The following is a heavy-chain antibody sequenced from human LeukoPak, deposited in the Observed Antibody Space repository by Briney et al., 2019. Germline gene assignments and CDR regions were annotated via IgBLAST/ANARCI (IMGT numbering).Heavy chain of an antibody. CDR3: ERHSLLRHKPNYDSWSGYQPSKDEYFQH. Sequence: GGSLRLSCAASGFTFSSYAMHWVRQAPGKGPEWVAVISYDGSNKYYADSVKGRFTISSDNSKNTLYLQMNSLRAVDTAVYYCERHSLLRHKPNYDSWSGYQPSKDEYFQHWGQGTLVTVSS. J-gene: IGHJ1*01. D-gene: IGHD3-3*01. V-gene: IGHV3-30-3*01. CDR1: GFTFSSYA. CDR2: ISYDGSNK.